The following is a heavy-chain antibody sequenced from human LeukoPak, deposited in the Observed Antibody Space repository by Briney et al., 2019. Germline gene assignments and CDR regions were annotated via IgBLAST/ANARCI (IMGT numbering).Heavy chain of an antibody. CDR2: IYSGGST. CDR3: AKDPHLTGYYYFDY. CDR1: GFTVSSNY. V-gene: IGHV3-53*01. Sequence: GGSLRLSCAASGFTVSSNYMSWVRQAPGKGLEWVSVIYSGGSTYYADSVKGRFTISRDNSKNTLYLQMNSLRAEDTAVYYCAKDPHLTGYYYFDYWGLGTLVTVSS. J-gene: IGHJ4*02. D-gene: IGHD3-9*01.